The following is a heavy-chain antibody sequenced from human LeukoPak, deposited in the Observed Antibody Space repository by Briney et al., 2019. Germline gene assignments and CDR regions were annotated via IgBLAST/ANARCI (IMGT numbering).Heavy chain of an antibody. Sequence: TAPETLSLTCTVSGGSISSYYWSWIRQPPGKGLEWIGYIDDSGNTNYNPSLKSQVTISVDKSKNQFSLKLSFVTAADTAMYYCARSDYHNSGSHTVFDAFDIWGQGTRVTVSS. CDR3: ARSDYHNSGSHTVFDAFDI. CDR2: IDDSGNT. J-gene: IGHJ3*02. V-gene: IGHV4-59*01. CDR1: GGSISSYY. D-gene: IGHD3-10*01.